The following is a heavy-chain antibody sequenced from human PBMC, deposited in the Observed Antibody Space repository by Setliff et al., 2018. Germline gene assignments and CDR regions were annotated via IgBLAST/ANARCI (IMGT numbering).Heavy chain of an antibody. Sequence: GGSLRLSCAASGFTFSTYSMSWVRQAPGKGLEWVSAISGDSEYIYYRDSVKGRFTISRANSKNTLYLQMNNPRVEDTARYYCVNHNPARRSPAGTALDSWGQGTLVTVS. J-gene: IGHJ4*02. D-gene: IGHD6-19*01. CDR2: ISGDSEYI. CDR1: GFTFSTYS. V-gene: IGHV3-23*01. CDR3: VNHNPARRSPAGTALDS.